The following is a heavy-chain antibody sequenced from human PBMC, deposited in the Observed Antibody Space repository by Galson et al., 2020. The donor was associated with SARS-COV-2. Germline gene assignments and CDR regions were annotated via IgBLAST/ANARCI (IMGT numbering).Heavy chain of an antibody. CDR1: GFTFTTYS. CDR3: ARTRSRGVTVDY. D-gene: IGHD2-21*02. V-gene: IGHV3-21*01. J-gene: IGHJ4*02. CDR2: ISNSGGYR. Sequence: GGSLRLSCPASGFTFTTYSFHWVRQPPGKGLEWVTSISNSGGYRHYADSVKGRFTISRDNAKKSLYLQMNSLRVEDTAVYYCARTRSRGVTVDYWGQGTPVTVSS.